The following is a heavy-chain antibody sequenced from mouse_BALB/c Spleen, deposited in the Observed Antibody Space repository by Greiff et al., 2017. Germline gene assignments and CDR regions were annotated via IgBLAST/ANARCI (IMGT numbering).Heavy chain of an antibody. J-gene: IGHJ2*01. CDR2: IRNKANGYTT. D-gene: IGHD1-1*01. V-gene: IGHV7-3*02. Sequence: EVKLMESGGGLVQPGGSLRLSCATSGFTFTDYYMSWVRQPPGKALEWLGFIRNKANGYTTEYSASVKGRFTISRDNSQSILYLQMNTLRAEDSATYYCARVIYYYGSSYFDYWGQGTTLTVSS. CDR3: ARVIYYYGSSYFDY. CDR1: GFTFTDYY.